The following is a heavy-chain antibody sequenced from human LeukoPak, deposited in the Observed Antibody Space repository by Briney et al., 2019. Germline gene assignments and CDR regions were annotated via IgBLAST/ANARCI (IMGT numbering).Heavy chain of an antibody. CDR3: ARLTIDYYGDYGLHYYMDV. Sequence: PGGSLRLSCAASGFTFSSYEMNWVRQAPGKGLEWVSYISSSGSTIYYADSVKGRFTISRDNAKNSLYLQMNSLRAEDTAVYYCARLTIDYYGDYGLHYYMDVWGKGTTVTVSS. D-gene: IGHD4-17*01. CDR2: ISSSGSTI. CDR1: GFTFSSYE. J-gene: IGHJ6*03. V-gene: IGHV3-48*03.